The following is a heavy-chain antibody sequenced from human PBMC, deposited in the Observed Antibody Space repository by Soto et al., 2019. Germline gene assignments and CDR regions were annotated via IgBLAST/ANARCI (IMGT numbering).Heavy chain of an antibody. CDR2: IIASGVIT. J-gene: IGHJ2*01. D-gene: IGHD6-13*01. CDR1: GLTFNRYT. Sequence: EVQLLESGGGLVQPGGSLRLACAASGLTFNRYTMGWVRQAPGRGLEWVSSIIASGVITYYADSVRGRVTISRDNSKDTVYLEMNSLRAEDTAVYYCAKDLRGPEAGTWYFDLWGSGTLVTVSP. CDR3: AKDLRGPEAGTWYFDL. V-gene: IGHV3-23*01.